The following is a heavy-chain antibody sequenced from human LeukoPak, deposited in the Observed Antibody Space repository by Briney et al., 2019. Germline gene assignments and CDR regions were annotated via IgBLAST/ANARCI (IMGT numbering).Heavy chain of an antibody. CDR3: ARVGLELYDAFDI. Sequence: ASVKVSCTASGYTFTGYYMHWVRQAPGQGLEWMGWINPNSGGTNYAQEFQGRVTMTRDTSISTAYMELSRLRSDDTAVYYCARVGLELYDAFDIWGQGTMVTVSS. CDR1: GYTFTGYY. V-gene: IGHV1-2*02. D-gene: IGHD1-1*01. CDR2: INPNSGGT. J-gene: IGHJ3*02.